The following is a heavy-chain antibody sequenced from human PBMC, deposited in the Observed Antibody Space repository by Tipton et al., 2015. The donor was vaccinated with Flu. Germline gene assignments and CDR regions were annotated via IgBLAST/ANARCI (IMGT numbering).Heavy chain of an antibody. CDR2: ISNSGSS. CDR3: ARSSRGWYRAMFD. Sequence: TLSLTCTVSGGSISRSHYSWGWIRQPPGKGLEWIAYISNSGSSNYNPSLKSRITVSVDTSKNQFSLILSSVTAADTAVYYCARSSRGWYRAMFDWGQGTLVTVSS. CDR1: GGSISRSHYS. D-gene: IGHD6-19*01. J-gene: IGHJ4*02. V-gene: IGHV4-61*05.